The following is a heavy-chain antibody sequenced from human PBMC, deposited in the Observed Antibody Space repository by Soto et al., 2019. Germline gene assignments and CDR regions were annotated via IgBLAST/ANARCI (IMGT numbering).Heavy chain of an antibody. CDR2: IIPIFGTA. CDR3: ARDLYSSSWNALGTFYYYGMDV. CDR1: GGTFSSYA. D-gene: IGHD6-13*01. V-gene: IGHV1-69*13. J-gene: IGHJ6*02. Sequence: GASVKVSCKASGGTFSSYAIRWVSPAPGQGLEWMGGIIPIFGTANYAQKFQGRVTITADEYTSTAYMELSSLRSEDTAVYYCARDLYSSSWNALGTFYYYGMDVWGQGTTVPVSS.